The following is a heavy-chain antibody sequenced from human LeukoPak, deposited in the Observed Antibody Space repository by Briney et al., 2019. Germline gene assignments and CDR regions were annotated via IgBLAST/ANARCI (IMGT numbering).Heavy chain of an antibody. CDR1: GFTFSSYS. CDR3: AKVRGPGEVSGWYYFAS. D-gene: IGHD6-19*01. CDR2: ISYDGSNR. J-gene: IGHJ4*02. Sequence: GGSLRLSCAASGFTFSSYSMNWVRQAPGKGLEWEAFISYDGSNRYYVDSVKGRFTISRDNSKNTLYLQMNSLRPEDTAVYYCAKVRGPGEVSGWYYFASWGQGTLVTVSS. V-gene: IGHV3-30*18.